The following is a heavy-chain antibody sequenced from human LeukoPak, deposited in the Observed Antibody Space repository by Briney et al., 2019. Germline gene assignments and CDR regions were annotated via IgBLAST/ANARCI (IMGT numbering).Heavy chain of an antibody. CDR1: GYTFSDYY. Sequence: ASVKVSCKASGYTFSDYYMHWVRQAPGQGLEGMGVINPSGGSTRYAQKFQGRVTMTRDMSTSTVDMELSSLRSEDTAVYYCARDGCSSTTNCDENNWFDPWGQGTLVIVSS. CDR2: INPSGGST. J-gene: IGHJ5*02. V-gene: IGHV1-46*01. CDR3: ARDGCSSTTNCDENNWFDP. D-gene: IGHD2/OR15-2a*01.